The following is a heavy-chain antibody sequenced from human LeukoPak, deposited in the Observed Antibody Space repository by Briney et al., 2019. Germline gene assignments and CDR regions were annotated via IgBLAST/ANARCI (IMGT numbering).Heavy chain of an antibody. Sequence: PGGSLRLSCATSGFSVSDNYMSWVRQAPGKGLEWVSILYSGGTTYYADSVKGRFTISRDNSKNTVYLQMNSLTAEDTAVYYCASHYCSIGICYFDYWGQGTLVTVSS. J-gene: IGHJ4*02. CDR2: LYSGGTT. CDR1: GFSVSDNY. D-gene: IGHD2-15*01. CDR3: ASHYCSIGICYFDY. V-gene: IGHV3-53*01.